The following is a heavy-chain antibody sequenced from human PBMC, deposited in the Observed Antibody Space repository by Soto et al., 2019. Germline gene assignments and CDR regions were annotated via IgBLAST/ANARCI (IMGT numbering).Heavy chain of an antibody. V-gene: IGHV1-46*01. CDR2: INPSGGST. D-gene: IGHD1-26*01. J-gene: IGHJ6*02. CDR3: ARPGTTKSFGLKSYYYGMDV. CDR1: GYTLTELS. Sequence: ASVKVSFKVSGYTLTELSMHWVRQAPGQGLEWMGIINPSGGSTSYAQKFQGRVTMTRDTSTSTVYMELSSLRSEDTAVYYCARPGTTKSFGLKSYYYGMDVWGQGTTVTVSS.